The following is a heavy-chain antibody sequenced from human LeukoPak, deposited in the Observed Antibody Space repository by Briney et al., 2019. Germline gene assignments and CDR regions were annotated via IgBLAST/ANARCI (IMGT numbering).Heavy chain of an antibody. V-gene: IGHV3-73*01. CDR3: TSAIFRYCSGGSCSNYYYYYMDV. CDR1: GFTFSGSA. J-gene: IGHJ6*03. D-gene: IGHD2-15*01. Sequence: GGSLRLSCAASGFTFSGSALHWVRQASGKGLEWVGRIRSTANGYATAYAASVKGRFTISRDDSKNTAYLQMNSLKTEDTAVYYCTSAIFRYCSGGSCSNYYYYYMDVWGKGTTVTVSS. CDR2: IRSTANGYAT.